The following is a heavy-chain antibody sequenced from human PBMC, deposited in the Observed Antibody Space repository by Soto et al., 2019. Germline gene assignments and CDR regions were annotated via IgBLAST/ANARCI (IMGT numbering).Heavy chain of an antibody. V-gene: IGHV3-23*01. Sequence: GGSLRLSCAASGFTFSNYAMSWVRQAPGKGLEWVSSISGSGGTTYYADSVKGRFTISRDDSKNTLYLQMNSLRAEDTAVYYCAKGSTTSSYTSLDYWGQGTLVTVSS. CDR3: AKGSTTSSYTSLDY. CDR2: ISGSGGTT. D-gene: IGHD2-2*02. J-gene: IGHJ4*02. CDR1: GFTFSNYA.